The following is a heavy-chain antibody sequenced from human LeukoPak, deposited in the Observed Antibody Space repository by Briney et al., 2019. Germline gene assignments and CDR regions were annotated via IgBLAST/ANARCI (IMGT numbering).Heavy chain of an antibody. CDR2: INPGNGNT. CDR3: ARARITGTTWGFDY. D-gene: IGHD1-20*01. V-gene: IGHV1-3*01. CDR1: GYTFTSYA. J-gene: IGHJ4*02. Sequence: ASVKVSCKASGYTFTSYAMHWVRQAPGQRLEWMGWINPGNGNTKYSQKFQGRVTITRDTSASTAYMGLSSLRSEDTAVYYCARARITGTTWGFDYWGQGTLVTVSS.